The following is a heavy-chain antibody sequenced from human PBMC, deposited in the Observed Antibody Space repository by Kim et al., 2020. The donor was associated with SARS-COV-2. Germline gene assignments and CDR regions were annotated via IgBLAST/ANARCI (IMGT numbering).Heavy chain of an antibody. D-gene: IGHD3-9*01. J-gene: IGHJ6*02. V-gene: IGHV1-8*01. Sequence: ASVKVSCKASGYTLTSYDVSWVRQATGQGLEWMGWMNPNSGNTGYAQKFQGRITMTRSTSLGTAYMELSSLRSEDTAVYYCARGPLRHFDWISDSILKSYYYYGMDVWGQGTTVTVSS. CDR3: ARGPLRHFDWISDSILKSYYYYGMDV. CDR2: MNPNSGNT. CDR1: GYTLTSYD.